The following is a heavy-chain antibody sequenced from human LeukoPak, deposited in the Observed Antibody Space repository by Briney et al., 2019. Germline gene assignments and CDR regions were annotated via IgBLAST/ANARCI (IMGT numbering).Heavy chain of an antibody. D-gene: IGHD6-25*01. CDR2: IRYDGSNK. J-gene: IGHJ4*02. CDR3: AKDRKAATQLIDY. Sequence: GGSLRLSCAASGFTFSSYGMHWVRQAPGKGLEGVAFIRYDGSNKYYADSVKGGFTISRDNSKNTLYLQMNSLRAEDTAVYYCAKDRKAATQLIDYWGQGTLVTVSS. CDR1: GFTFSSYG. V-gene: IGHV3-30*02.